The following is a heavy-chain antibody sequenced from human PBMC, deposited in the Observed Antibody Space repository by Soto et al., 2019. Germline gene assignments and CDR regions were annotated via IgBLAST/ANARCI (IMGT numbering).Heavy chain of an antibody. CDR3: ARAYYDSSGYGAYYFDY. Sequence: SLGLSCAASGFTFSSYAMHWVRQAPGKGLEWVAVISYDGSNKYYADSVKGRFTISRDNSKNTLYLQMNSLRAEDTAVYYCARAYYDSSGYGAYYFDYWGQGTLVTVSS. CDR1: GFTFSSYA. D-gene: IGHD3-22*01. CDR2: ISYDGSNK. J-gene: IGHJ4*02. V-gene: IGHV3-30-3*01.